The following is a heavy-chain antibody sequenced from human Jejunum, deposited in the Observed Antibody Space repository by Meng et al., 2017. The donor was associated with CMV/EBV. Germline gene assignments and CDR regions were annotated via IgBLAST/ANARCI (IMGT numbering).Heavy chain of an antibody. CDR2: VSIGGGAT. CDR1: GFTFRNYA. J-gene: IGHJ4*02. Sequence: LRLSCGASGFTFRNYAMIWVRQAPGKGLEWVSTVSIGGGATYYTDSVKGRFTISRDDSKDTLCLQMNSLRVDDTAIYYCANIRHNYWGRGTLVTVSS. V-gene: IGHV3-23*01. CDR3: ANIRHNY.